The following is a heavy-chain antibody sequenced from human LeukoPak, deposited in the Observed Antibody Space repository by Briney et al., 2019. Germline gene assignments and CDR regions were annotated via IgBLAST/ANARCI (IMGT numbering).Heavy chain of an antibody. J-gene: IGHJ3*02. CDR2: IYSGGST. D-gene: IGHD2-15*01. CDR3: ARAGYCSGGSCYSFAFDI. CDR1: GFTVSSNY. V-gene: IGHV3-53*01. Sequence: QPGGSLRLSCAASGFTVSSNYMSWVRQAPGKGLEWVSVIYSGGSTYYADSVKGRFTISRDNSKNTLYLQMNSLRAEDTAVYYCARAGYCSGGSCYSFAFDIWGQGTMVTVSS.